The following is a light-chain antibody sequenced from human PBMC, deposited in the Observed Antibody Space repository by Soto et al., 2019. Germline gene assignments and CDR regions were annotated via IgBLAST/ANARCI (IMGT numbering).Light chain of an antibody. Sequence: EIVLTQSPGTLSLSPGESATLSCRASQSVSSTYLAWYQQKPGQSPRLLVYGASTRATGIPDRFSGSGSGTDFTLTISRLEPEDFAVYYCQQSPITFGQGTRLEIK. CDR3: QQSPIT. J-gene: IGKJ5*01. CDR2: GAS. V-gene: IGKV3-20*01. CDR1: QSVSSTY.